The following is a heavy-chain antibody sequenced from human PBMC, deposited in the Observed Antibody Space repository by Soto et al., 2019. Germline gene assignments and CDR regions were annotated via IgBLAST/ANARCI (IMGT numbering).Heavy chain of an antibody. D-gene: IGHD3-3*02. Sequence: ELVQSGPEAREPGTSVKVSCRASGFSFGDSAVQWVRQGRGQRLEWIGWIVVVNGNTNYAPKFEGRVTLTRDASTISSHMELTSLSSEDTAVYFCAVTDLPFRPLTEPTENGMDVWGQGTTVTVSS. CDR3: AVTDLPFRPLTEPTENGMDV. CDR1: GFSFGDSA. V-gene: IGHV1-58*01. CDR2: IVVVNGNT. J-gene: IGHJ6*02.